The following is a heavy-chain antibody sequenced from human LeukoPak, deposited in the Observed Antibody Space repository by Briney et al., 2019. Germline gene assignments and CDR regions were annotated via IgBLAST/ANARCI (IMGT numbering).Heavy chain of an antibody. Sequence: GGSLRLSCAASGFTFSSYAMHWVRQAPGKGLEWVAVISYDGSNKYYADSVKGRFTISRDNAKNSLYLQMNSLRAEDTAVYYCARDRYISYYYDSRGYYSYFDYWGQGTLVTVSS. J-gene: IGHJ4*02. CDR1: GFTFSSYA. CDR2: ISYDGSNK. CDR3: ARDRYISYYYDSRGYYSYFDY. V-gene: IGHV3-30-3*01. D-gene: IGHD3-22*01.